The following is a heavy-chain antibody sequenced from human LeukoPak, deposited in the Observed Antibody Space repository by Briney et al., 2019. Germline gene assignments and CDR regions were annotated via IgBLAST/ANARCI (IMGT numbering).Heavy chain of an antibody. Sequence: AASVKVSCKASGYTFTNYGISWVRQAPGQGLEWMGWISAYNGHTKYAQKVQGRVTMTRNTSISTAYMELSSLRSEDTAVYYCARGDILTGYFAFDYWGQGTLVTVSS. D-gene: IGHD3-9*01. V-gene: IGHV1-18*01. CDR2: ISAYNGHT. CDR3: ARGDILTGYFAFDY. J-gene: IGHJ4*02. CDR1: GYTFTNYG.